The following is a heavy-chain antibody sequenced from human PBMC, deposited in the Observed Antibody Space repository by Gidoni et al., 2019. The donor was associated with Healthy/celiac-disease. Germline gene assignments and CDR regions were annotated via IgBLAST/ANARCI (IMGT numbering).Heavy chain of an antibody. CDR1: GGSFSGYY. V-gene: IGHV4-34*01. CDR3: ARKGYDFWSGYYYFDY. CDR2: INHSGST. Sequence: QVQLQQWGAGLLKPSETLSLTCAVYGGSFSGYYWSWIRQPPGKGLEWIGEINHSGSTNYNPSLKSRVTISVDTSKNQFSLKLSSVTAADTAVYYCARKGYDFWSGYYYFDYWGQGTLVTVSS. J-gene: IGHJ4*02. D-gene: IGHD3-3*01.